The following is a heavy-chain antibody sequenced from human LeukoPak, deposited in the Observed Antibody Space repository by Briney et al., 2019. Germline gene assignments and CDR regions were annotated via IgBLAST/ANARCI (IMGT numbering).Heavy chain of an antibody. CDR2: IYYSGST. Sequence: SETLSLTCTVSGGSISSSSYYWGWIRQPPGKGLEWIGSIYYSGSTYYNPSLKSRVTISVDTSKNQFSLKLSSVTAADTAVYYCARVYYYGSGSYPFDYWGQGTLVTVSS. CDR3: ARVYYYGSGSYPFDY. D-gene: IGHD3-10*01. V-gene: IGHV4-39*07. J-gene: IGHJ4*02. CDR1: GGSISSSSYY.